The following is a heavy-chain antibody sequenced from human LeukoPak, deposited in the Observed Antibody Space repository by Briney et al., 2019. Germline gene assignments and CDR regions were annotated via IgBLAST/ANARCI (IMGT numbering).Heavy chain of an antibody. D-gene: IGHD3-10*01. Sequence: PSETLSLTCTVSGGSISSQYWSLIRQPPGKGLEWIGYIYYSGITKYSPSLKSRVTISVDTSKNQFSLRLTSVTAADTAVYYCARTSYHYNSGEYGWSFDYWGQGTLVTVSA. V-gene: IGHV4-59*11. J-gene: IGHJ4*02. CDR3: ARTSYHYNSGEYGWSFDY. CDR2: IYYSGIT. CDR1: GGSISSQY.